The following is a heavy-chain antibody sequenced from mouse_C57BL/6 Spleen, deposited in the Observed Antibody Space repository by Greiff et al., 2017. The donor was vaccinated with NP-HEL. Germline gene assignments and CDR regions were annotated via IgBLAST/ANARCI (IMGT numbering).Heavy chain of an antibody. D-gene: IGHD1-1*01. Sequence: VKLQESGAELARPGASVKLSCKASGYTFTSYGISWVKQRTGQGLEWIGEIYPRSGNTYYNEKFKGKATLTADKSSSTAYMELRSLTSEDSAVYFCARGGYYGGNAMDYWGQGTSVTVSS. CDR2: IYPRSGNT. CDR1: GYTFTSYG. CDR3: ARGGYYGGNAMDY. J-gene: IGHJ4*01. V-gene: IGHV1-81*01.